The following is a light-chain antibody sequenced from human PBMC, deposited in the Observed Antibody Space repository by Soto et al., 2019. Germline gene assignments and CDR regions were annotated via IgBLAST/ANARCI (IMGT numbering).Light chain of an antibody. Sequence: IVLTQSPGTLSLSPGERATLSCRASQSVSSAFFAWYQQKPGQPLRLLIYAAASRATGIPDRFSGSGSATDFTLTISRLEPEDFAVYYCQQYDDSPPTFGRGTKVDIK. CDR2: AAA. CDR3: QQYDDSPPT. J-gene: IGKJ2*01. CDR1: QSVSSAF. V-gene: IGKV3-20*01.